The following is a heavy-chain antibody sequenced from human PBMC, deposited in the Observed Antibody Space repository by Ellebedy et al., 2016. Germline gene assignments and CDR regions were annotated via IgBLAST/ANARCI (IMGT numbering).Heavy chain of an antibody. D-gene: IGHD4-17*01. CDR1: GFTFSNYF. V-gene: IGHV3-23*01. J-gene: IGHJ4*02. Sequence: GGSLRLXXATSGFTFSNYFMTWIRQAPGGGLEWFSTISGDGDTTFSADSVKGRFTISRDNFRNTLYLQMNSLRAEDTAVYYCYYGHYSGSWGQGTLVTVSS. CDR2: ISGDGDTT. CDR3: YYGHYSGS.